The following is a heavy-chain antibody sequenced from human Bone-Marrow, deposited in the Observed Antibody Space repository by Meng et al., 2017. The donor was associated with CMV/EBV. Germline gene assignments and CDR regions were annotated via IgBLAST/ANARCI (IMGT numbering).Heavy chain of an antibody. CDR2: ISSSSSTI. J-gene: IGHJ4*02. Sequence: GGSLRLSCAASGFTFSSYSMNWVRQAPGKGLEWVSYISSSSSTIYYADSVKGRFTISRDNAKNSLYLQMNSLRAEDTAVYYCARDRGYGGNGLGYWGQGTLVTVSS. D-gene: IGHD4-23*01. CDR1: GFTFSSYS. CDR3: ARDRGYGGNGLGY. V-gene: IGHV3-48*04.